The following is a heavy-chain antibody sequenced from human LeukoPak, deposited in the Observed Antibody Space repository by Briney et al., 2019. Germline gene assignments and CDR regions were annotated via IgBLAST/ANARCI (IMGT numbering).Heavy chain of an antibody. CDR3: ARDSGNWPWSWFDR. J-gene: IGHJ5*02. D-gene: IGHD5-12*01. V-gene: IGHV3-30*19. CDR2: ISYDATLQ. CDR1: GFTFSSYG. Sequence: GGSLRLSCAASGFTFSSYGMYWVRQAPGKGLEWVAVISYDATLQYYPDSVKGRFTISRDNSKNTLYLQMNSLRPDDMALYYCARDSGNWPWSWFDRWGQGTLVTVSS.